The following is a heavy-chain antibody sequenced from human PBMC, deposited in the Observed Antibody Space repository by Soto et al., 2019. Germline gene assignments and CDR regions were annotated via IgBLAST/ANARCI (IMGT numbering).Heavy chain of an antibody. V-gene: IGHV3-23*01. CDR1: GFTFSNYA. Sequence: WGSLRLSCEASGFTFSNYAMGWVRQAPGKGLEWVSIISAGGTNTFYADSVKGRFTISRDNSKKTLNLQMNSLRGDDTAIYYCAKDSSIIVVEFDSWGQGTLVTVSS. D-gene: IGHD3-22*01. CDR2: ISAGGTNT. CDR3: AKDSSIIVVEFDS. J-gene: IGHJ4*02.